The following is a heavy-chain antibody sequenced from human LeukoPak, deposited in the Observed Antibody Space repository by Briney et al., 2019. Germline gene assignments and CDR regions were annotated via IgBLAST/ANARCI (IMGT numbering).Heavy chain of an antibody. D-gene: IGHD1-26*01. V-gene: IGHV3-30-3*01. CDR1: GFTFSSYA. CDR2: ISYDGSNK. CDR3: ARDKEVGAPFDY. Sequence: GGSLRLSCAASGFTFSSYAMHWVRQAPGKGLEWVAVISYDGSNKYYADSVKGRFTISRDNSKNTLYLQMNSLRAEDTAVYYCARDKEVGAPFDYWGQGTLVTVSS. J-gene: IGHJ4*02.